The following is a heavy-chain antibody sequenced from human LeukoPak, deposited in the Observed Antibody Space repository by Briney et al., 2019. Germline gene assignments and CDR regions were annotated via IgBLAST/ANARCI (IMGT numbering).Heavy chain of an antibody. CDR1: GFTFSHYA. D-gene: IGHD5-24*01. CDR3: AKEARVESSTRYFDY. Sequence: GGSLRLSCAASGFTFSHYAMNWVRQAPGKGLEWVAALSGDADATYYADPVKGRFIISRDNSKSTLYLQMSSLRAEDAAVYYCAKEARVESSTRYFDYWGPGTLVTVSS. J-gene: IGHJ4*02. V-gene: IGHV3-23*01. CDR2: LSGDADAT.